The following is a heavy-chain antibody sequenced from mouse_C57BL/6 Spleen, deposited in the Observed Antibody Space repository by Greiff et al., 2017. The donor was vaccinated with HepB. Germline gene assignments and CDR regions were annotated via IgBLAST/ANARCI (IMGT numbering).Heavy chain of an antibody. CDR2: ISNGGGST. CDR1: GFTFSDYY. CDR3: ARGDGSSRYWYFDV. Sequence: EVKVVESGGGLVQPGGSLKLSCAASGFTFSDYYMYWVRQTPEKRLEWVAYISNGGGSTYYPDTVKGRFTISRDNAKNTLYLQMSRLKSEDTAMYYCARGDGSSRYWYFDVWGTGTTVTVSS. J-gene: IGHJ1*03. D-gene: IGHD1-1*01. V-gene: IGHV5-12*01.